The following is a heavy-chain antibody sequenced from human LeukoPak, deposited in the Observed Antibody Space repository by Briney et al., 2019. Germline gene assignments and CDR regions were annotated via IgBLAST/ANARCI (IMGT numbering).Heavy chain of an antibody. V-gene: IGHV1-46*01. CDR2: INPSGGST. CDR1: GYAFTSYY. CDR3: ARGDYGAFSDSSY. D-gene: IGHD4-17*01. J-gene: IGHJ4*02. Sequence: ASVKVSCKTSGYAFTSYYILWVRQAPGQGLEWMGVINPSGGSTNYAQNFRGRVTITRDTSTTTVYMELNSLRSEDTAMYYCARGDYGAFSDSSYWGQGTLVTASS.